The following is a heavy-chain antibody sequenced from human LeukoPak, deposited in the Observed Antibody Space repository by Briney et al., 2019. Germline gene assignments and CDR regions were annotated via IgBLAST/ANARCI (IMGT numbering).Heavy chain of an antibody. CDR1: AFTFSSYG. CDR2: IQYDRTNE. CDR3: TGNYYGSGSYADFDY. V-gene: IGHV3-30*02. J-gene: IGHJ4*02. Sequence: GGSLRLSCAASAFTFSSYGMHWVRQAPGKGLEWVAYIQYDRTNEQYAHSVRGRFRISRDNSKNILYLQMNSLKTEDTAVYYCTGNYYGSGSYADFDYWGQGTLVTVSS. D-gene: IGHD3-10*01.